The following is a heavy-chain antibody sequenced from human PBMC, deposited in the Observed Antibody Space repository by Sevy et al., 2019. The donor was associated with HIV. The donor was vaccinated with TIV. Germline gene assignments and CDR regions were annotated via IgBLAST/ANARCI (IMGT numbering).Heavy chain of an antibody. Sequence: GSLRLSCAASGFTFSSYAMHWVRQAPGKGLEWVAVISYDGSNKYYADSVKGRFTISRDNSKNTLYLQMNSLRAEDTAVYYCARTGVVVVAATPPAHFDYWGQGTLVTVSS. CDR2: ISYDGSNK. D-gene: IGHD2-15*01. CDR3: ARTGVVVVAATPPAHFDY. CDR1: GFTFSSYA. V-gene: IGHV3-30-3*01. J-gene: IGHJ4*02.